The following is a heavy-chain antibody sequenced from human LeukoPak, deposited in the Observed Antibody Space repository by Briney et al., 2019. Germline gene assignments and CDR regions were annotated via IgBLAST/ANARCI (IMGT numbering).Heavy chain of an antibody. D-gene: IGHD1-26*01. CDR3: VRGGRGERPNY. CDR1: GFTFSDYY. J-gene: IGHJ4*02. Sequence: GGSLRLSCAASGFTFSDYYMSWIRQAPGKGLEWVSYISSSGSTIYYADSVKGRFTISRDNAKNSVYLEMNSLRVEDTAVYYCVRGGRGERPNYWGQGTLVTVSS. CDR2: ISSSGSTI. V-gene: IGHV3-11*04.